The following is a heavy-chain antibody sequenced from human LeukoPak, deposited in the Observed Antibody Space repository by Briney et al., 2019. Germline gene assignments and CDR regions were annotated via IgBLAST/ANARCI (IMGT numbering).Heavy chain of an antibody. CDR3: AIIAVAGGRDAFDI. D-gene: IGHD6-19*01. V-gene: IGHV3-30*03. CDR1: GSTFSSYS. CDR2: ISYDGSNK. J-gene: IGHJ3*02. Sequence: GGSLRLSCAASGSTFSSYSMHWVRQAPGKGLEWVAVISYDGSNKYYADSVKGRFTISRDNSKNTLYLQMNSLRAEDTAVYYCAIIAVAGGRDAFDIWGQGTMVTVSS.